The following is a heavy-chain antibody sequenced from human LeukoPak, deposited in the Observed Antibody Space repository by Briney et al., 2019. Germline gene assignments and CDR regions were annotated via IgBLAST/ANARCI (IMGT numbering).Heavy chain of an antibody. J-gene: IGHJ6*03. Sequence: GSLILSCAASGFPVRSNYMSWVRPAPGKGLEWVSGFYGGGSKDYADSVKGRFTISRDNSKKTLYLQMNSLRAEDTAVYYCARDGGYSNPYYYYYYYMDFWGKGTTVTVSS. CDR3: ARDGGYSNPYYYYYYYMDF. V-gene: IGHV3-66*01. CDR2: FYGGGSK. CDR1: GFPVRSNY. D-gene: IGHD4-11*01.